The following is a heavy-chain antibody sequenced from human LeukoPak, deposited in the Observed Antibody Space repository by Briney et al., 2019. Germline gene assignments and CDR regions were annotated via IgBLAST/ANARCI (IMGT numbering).Heavy chain of an antibody. CDR1: GFTFSSYA. J-gene: IGHJ4*02. D-gene: IGHD3-22*01. CDR3: AKEHYYDSGVDY. Sequence: WGSLRLSCAASGFTFSSYAMNWVRQAPGKGLEWVSAISSGGDNTYHADSVKGRFTISRDNSKNTLYLQMNSLTAEDTAVYYFAKEHYYDSGVDYWGQGTLVTVSS. CDR2: ISSGGDNT. V-gene: IGHV3-23*01.